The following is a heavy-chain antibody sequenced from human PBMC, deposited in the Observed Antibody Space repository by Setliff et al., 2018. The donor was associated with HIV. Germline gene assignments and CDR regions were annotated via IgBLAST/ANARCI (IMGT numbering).Heavy chain of an antibody. J-gene: IGHJ5*02. Sequence: SETLSLTCSVSGASISSSSYHWGWIRQHPVKGLEWIGYIYYSGSTYYNPSLKSRVTISVDTSKNQFSLKLTSVTAADTAVYYCARSVTFLVDWFDPWGRGTLVTVSS. CDR2: IYYSGST. D-gene: IGHD4-17*01. CDR1: GASISSSSYH. V-gene: IGHV4-31*02. CDR3: ARSVTFLVDWFDP.